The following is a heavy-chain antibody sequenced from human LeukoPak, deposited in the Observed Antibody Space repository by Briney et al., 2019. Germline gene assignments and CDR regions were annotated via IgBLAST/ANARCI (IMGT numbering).Heavy chain of an antibody. CDR2: IYYTGST. CDR1: GGSISSYY. D-gene: IGHD6-13*01. Sequence: PSETLSLTCTVSGGSISSYYWSWIRQPPGKGLEWIGYIYYTGSTDYNPSLKSRVAISVDTSKNQFSLKLSSVTAADTAVYYCARGSKAAPGTFDYWGQGTLVTVSS. J-gene: IGHJ4*02. CDR3: ARGSKAAPGTFDY. V-gene: IGHV4-59*01.